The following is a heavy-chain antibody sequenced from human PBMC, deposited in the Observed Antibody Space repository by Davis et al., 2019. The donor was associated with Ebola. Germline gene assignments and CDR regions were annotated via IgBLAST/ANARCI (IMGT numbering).Heavy chain of an antibody. CDR3: ARDLSWAGYFDD. V-gene: IGHV3-48*03. J-gene: IGHJ4*02. CDR2: ISSSGTTI. CDR1: GFIFSSYE. Sequence: GGSLRLSCAASGFIFSSYEINWVRQAPGKGLEWVSYISSSGTTIYYADSVKGRFTISRDNSKNTLYLQMNSLRVEDTAVYYCARDLSWAGYFDDWGQGTLVTVSS. D-gene: IGHD6-13*01.